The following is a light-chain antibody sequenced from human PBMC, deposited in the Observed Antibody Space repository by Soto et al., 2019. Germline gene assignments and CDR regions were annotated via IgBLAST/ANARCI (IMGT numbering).Light chain of an antibody. V-gene: IGLV1-40*01. Sequence: QSVLTQPPSVSGAPGQRVTISCTGSNSNIGANFDVHWYQRLPGTGPKLLIYANSHRPSGVPARFSGSKSGTSASLAITGLQAEDEADYYCCSYAGFTTYVFGSGTKLTVL. J-gene: IGLJ1*01. CDR3: CSYAGFTTYV. CDR2: ANS. CDR1: NSNIGANFD.